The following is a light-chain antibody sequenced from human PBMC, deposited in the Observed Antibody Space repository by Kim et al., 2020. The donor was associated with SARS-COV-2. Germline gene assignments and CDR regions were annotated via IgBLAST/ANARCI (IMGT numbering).Light chain of an antibody. CDR3: LLYYGGVQV. J-gene: IGLJ3*02. Sequence: QTVVTQEPSMTVPPGGTVTLTCASSTGAVTSGYYPNWFQQKPGQAPRILIYNTSKKHSWTPARFSGSLLGGKAALTLSGVQPEDEAEYHCLLYYGGVQVFGGGTQLTVL. V-gene: IGLV7-43*01. CDR2: NTS. CDR1: TGAVTSGYY.